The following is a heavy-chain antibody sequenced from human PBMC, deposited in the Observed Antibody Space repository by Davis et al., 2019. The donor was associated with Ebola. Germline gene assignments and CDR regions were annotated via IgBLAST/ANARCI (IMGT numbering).Heavy chain of an antibody. CDR3: AKDPDLGSSYYYGMDV. CDR2: ISGSGGST. D-gene: IGHD3-16*01. V-gene: IGHV3-23*01. Sequence: PGGSLRLSCAASGFTFSSYAMSWVRQAPGKGLEWVSAISGSGGSTYYADSVKGRFTISRDNSKNTLYLQMNSLRAEDTVVYYCAKDPDLGSSYYYGMDVWGQGTTVTVSS. CDR1: GFTFSSYA. J-gene: IGHJ6*02.